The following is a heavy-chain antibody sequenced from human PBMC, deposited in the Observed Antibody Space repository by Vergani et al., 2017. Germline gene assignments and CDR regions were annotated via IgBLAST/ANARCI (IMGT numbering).Heavy chain of an antibody. J-gene: IGHJ6*02. CDR1: GYTFTSYG. CDR2: ISAYNGNT. CDR3: ARDPDIVVVPAAPYYYYYYGMDV. Sequence: QVQLVQSGAEVKKPGASVKVSCKASGYTFTSYGISWVRQAPGQGLEWMGWISAYNGNTNYAQKLQGRVTMTTDTSTSTAYMELRSLRSDDTAVYYCARDPDIVVVPAAPYYYYYYGMDVWDQXP. V-gene: IGHV1-18*04. D-gene: IGHD2-2*01.